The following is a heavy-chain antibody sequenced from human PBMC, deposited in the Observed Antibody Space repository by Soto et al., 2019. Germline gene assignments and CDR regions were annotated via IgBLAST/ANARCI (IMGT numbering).Heavy chain of an antibody. D-gene: IGHD1-26*01. Sequence: QLQLQESGPGLVKPSETLSLTCTVSGGSISSSSYYWGWIRQPPGKGLEWIGSIYYSGSTYYNPSIKSRVTIYVDTSKNQFSLKLSSVTAADTAVYYCARISGWEYYFDYWGQGTLVTVSS. CDR3: ARISGWEYYFDY. CDR2: IYYSGST. V-gene: IGHV4-39*01. CDR1: GGSISSSSYY. J-gene: IGHJ4*02.